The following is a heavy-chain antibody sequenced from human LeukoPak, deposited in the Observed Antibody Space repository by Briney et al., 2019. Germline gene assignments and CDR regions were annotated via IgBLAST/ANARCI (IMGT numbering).Heavy chain of an antibody. Sequence: TGGSLRLSCAASGFTFNDYAMHWVRHAPGKGLEWVSGISWNSGSIGYADSVKGRFTISRDNAKNSLYLQMNSLRAEDTALYCCARCRHSYDSSGFPRYWGQGTLVTVSS. CDR3: ARCRHSYDSSGFPRY. V-gene: IGHV3-9*01. J-gene: IGHJ4*02. CDR1: GFTFNDYA. CDR2: ISWNSGSI. D-gene: IGHD3-22*01.